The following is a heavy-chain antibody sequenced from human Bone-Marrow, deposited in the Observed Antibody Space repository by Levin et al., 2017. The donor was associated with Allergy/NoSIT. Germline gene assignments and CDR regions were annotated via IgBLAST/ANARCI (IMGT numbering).Heavy chain of an antibody. J-gene: IGHJ4*01. CDR3: ARRSDNTGYPLDY. V-gene: IGHV1-2*02. Sequence: GESLKVSCKVSGYTFTGYYLQWVRQAPGQGLEWLGWINPHNGDTDFAQKFQGRVTMTRDTSIRTAYMELTSLKSDDTAVYFCARRSDNTGYPLDYWGQGTLVTVSS. D-gene: IGHD3-22*01. CDR2: INPHNGDT. CDR1: GYTFTGYY.